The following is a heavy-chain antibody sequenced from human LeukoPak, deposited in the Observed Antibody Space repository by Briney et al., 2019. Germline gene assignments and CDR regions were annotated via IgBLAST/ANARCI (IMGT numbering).Heavy chain of an antibody. D-gene: IGHD5-18*01. CDR3: ASGRAYSYGFSKVDY. J-gene: IGHJ4*02. CDR2: INAGNGNT. V-gene: IGHV1-3*01. Sequence: VASVKVSCKASGYTFTSYAVHWVRQAPGQRLEWMGWINAGNGNTKYSQKFQGRVTITRDTSASTAYMELSSLRSEDTAVYYCASGRAYSYGFSKVDYWGQGTLVTVSS. CDR1: GYTFTSYA.